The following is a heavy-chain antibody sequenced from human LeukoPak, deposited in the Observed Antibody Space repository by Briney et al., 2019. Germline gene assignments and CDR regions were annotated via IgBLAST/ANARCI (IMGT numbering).Heavy chain of an antibody. D-gene: IGHD2-2*01. CDR1: GFTFNSYA. J-gene: IGHJ3*02. Sequence: GGSLRLSCAVSGFTFNSYAMGWVRQAPGKGLEWVSAISGSGGTTYYADSVKGRFTISRDNSKNTLWLLMSSLRAEDTALYFCAKMGVGSIYDAFDIWGQGTMVTVSS. CDR2: ISGSGGTT. V-gene: IGHV3-23*01. CDR3: AKMGVGSIYDAFDI.